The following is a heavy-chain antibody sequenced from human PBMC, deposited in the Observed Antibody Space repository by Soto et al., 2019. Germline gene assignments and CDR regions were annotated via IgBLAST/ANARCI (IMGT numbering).Heavy chain of an antibody. D-gene: IGHD2-15*01. J-gene: IGHJ4*02. CDR2: IWYDGSKK. V-gene: IGHV3-33*01. CDR1: GFTFSSYG. CDR3: AREILGYCSGGSCHLGPFDY. Sequence: GGSLRLSCAAFGFTFSSYGMHWVRQAPGKGREWVAVIWYDGSKKYYADSVKGRFTISRDNSKNTLYLQMNSLRTEDTAVYYCAREILGYCSGGSCHLGPFDYWGQGILVTVSS.